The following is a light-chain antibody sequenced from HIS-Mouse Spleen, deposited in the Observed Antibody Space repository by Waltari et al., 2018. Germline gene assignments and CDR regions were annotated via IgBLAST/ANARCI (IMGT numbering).Light chain of an antibody. CDR3: SSYTSSSRV. CDR1: SMDVGGYNH. CDR2: EVS. J-gene: IGLJ1*01. Sequence: QSALTQPASVSGSPGQSITISCTGTSMDVGGYNHVSWYQQHPGKAPKLMIYEVSNRPSGVSNRFSGSKSGNTASLTISGLQAEDEADYYCSSYTSSSRVFGTGTKVTVL. V-gene: IGLV2-14*01.